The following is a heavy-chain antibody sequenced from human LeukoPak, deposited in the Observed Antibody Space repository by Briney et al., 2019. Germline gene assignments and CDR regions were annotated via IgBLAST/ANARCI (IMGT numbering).Heavy chain of an antibody. D-gene: IGHD6-6*01. CDR3: ARHLSFMGTIAARRDYFYMDV. CDR1: AYNFATYW. CDR2: IYPDDSDT. V-gene: IGHV5-51*01. Sequence: GESLKISCKASAYNFATYWIGWVRQMSGKGLEWMGIIYPDDSDTKYSPSFQGQVTISADKPISTAYLQWNSLEASDTAIYYCARHLSFMGTIAARRDYFYMDVWGKGTTVTVSS. J-gene: IGHJ6*03.